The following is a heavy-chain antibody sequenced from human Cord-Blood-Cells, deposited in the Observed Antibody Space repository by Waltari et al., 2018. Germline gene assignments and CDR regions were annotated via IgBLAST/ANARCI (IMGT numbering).Heavy chain of an antibody. CDR3: AKGYSSGWSPDY. Sequence: QVQLVESGGGVVQPGRSLRLSCAASGFTFSSYGMHWVRQAPGKGLEWVAVISYDGSNKYYADSVKGRFTISRDNSKNTLYLQMNSLRAEDTAVYYCAKGYSSGWSPDYWGQGTLVTVSS. D-gene: IGHD6-19*01. CDR1: GFTFSSYG. CDR2: ISYDGSNK. J-gene: IGHJ4*02. V-gene: IGHV3-30*18.